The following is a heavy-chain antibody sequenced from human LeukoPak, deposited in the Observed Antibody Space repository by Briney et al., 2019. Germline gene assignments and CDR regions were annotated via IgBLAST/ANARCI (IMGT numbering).Heavy chain of an antibody. CDR3: ARLQEGGYSYAYYYYYYMDV. V-gene: IGHV1-2*02. D-gene: IGHD5-18*01. CDR2: INPNSGGT. Sequence: ASVKDSCKASGYTFTGYYMHWVRQAPGQGLEWMGWINPNSGGTNYAQKFQGRVTMTRDTSISTAYVELSRLRSDDTAVYYCARLQEGGYSYAYYYYYYMDVWGKGTTVTVSS. CDR1: GYTFTGYY. J-gene: IGHJ6*03.